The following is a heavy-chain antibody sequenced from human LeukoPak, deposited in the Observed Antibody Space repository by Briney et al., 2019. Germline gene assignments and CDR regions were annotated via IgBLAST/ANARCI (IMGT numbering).Heavy chain of an antibody. D-gene: IGHD6-6*01. CDR2: INHSGST. Sequence: PSETLSLTCAVYGGSFSGYYWSWIRQPPGKGLEWIGEINHSGSTNYNPSLKSRVTISVDTSKNQFSLKLSSVTAADTAVYYCARERQSSSSNWFDPWGQGALVTVSS. V-gene: IGHV4-34*09. CDR1: GGSFSGYY. CDR3: ARERQSSSSNWFDP. J-gene: IGHJ5*02.